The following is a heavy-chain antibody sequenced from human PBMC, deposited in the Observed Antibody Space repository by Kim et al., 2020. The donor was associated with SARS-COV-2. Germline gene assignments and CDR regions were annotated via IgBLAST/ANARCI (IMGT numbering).Heavy chain of an antibody. CDR1: GYTFTSYA. D-gene: IGHD3-10*01. CDR2: INAGNGNT. V-gene: IGHV1-3*01. Sequence: ASVKVSCKASGYTFTSYAMHWVRQAPGQRLEWMGWINAGNGNTKYSQKFRGRVTITRDTSASTAYMELSSLRSEDTAVYYCARGATYYYGSGSYYFDYWGQGTLVTVSS. J-gene: IGHJ4*02. CDR3: ARGATYYYGSGSYYFDY.